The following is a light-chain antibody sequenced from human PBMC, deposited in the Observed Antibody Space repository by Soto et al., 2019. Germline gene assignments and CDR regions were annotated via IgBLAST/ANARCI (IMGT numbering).Light chain of an antibody. CDR3: KHYGNSPLHT. V-gene: IGKV3-20*01. CDR1: QSISSSY. CDR2: GAS. Sequence: EIVLTQSPGTLSLSPGERATLSCRASQSISSSYLAWYQQKPGQAPRLLIYGASRRATDIPDRFSGSGSVTDFPLTISRLEAEDFAVYYCKHYGNSPLHTFGGGTKVQIK. J-gene: IGKJ4*01.